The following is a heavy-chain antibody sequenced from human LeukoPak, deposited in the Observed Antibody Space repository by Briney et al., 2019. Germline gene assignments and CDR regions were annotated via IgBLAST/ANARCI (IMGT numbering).Heavy chain of an antibody. D-gene: IGHD1/OR15-1a*01. CDR1: GYTFTSYG. V-gene: IGHV1-18*01. Sequence: ASVKVSCKASGYTFTSYGISWVRQAPGQGLEWMGWISAYNGHTNYAQKLQGRVTMTTDTSTSTAYMELRSLRSDDTAVYYCARDYDRWNNDCFDPWGQGTLVIVSS. CDR2: ISAYNGHT. J-gene: IGHJ5*02. CDR3: ARDYDRWNNDCFDP.